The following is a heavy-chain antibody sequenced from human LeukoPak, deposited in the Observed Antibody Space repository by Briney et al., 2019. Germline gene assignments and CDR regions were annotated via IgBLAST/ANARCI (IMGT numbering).Heavy chain of an antibody. J-gene: IGHJ6*02. CDR1: GFTFRDYW. CDR2: IYGDGSGT. D-gene: IGHD3-9*01. V-gene: IGHV3-74*01. Sequence: PGGSLRLSCVVLGFTFRDYWMHWVRQAPGKGLVWVSRIYGDGSGTAYADSVKGRFTISRDNAKNTLYLQVNSLRAEDTAVYYCAREPLKYFDSYYGLDVWGQGTTVTVSS. CDR3: AREPLKYFDSYYGLDV.